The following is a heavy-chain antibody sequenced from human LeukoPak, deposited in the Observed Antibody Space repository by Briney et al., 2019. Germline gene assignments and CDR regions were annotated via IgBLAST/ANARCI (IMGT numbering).Heavy chain of an antibody. CDR3: ARDPRRSMIVVVIRTNDAFDI. D-gene: IGHD3-22*01. CDR2: IYYSGST. Sequence: SETLSLTCTVSGGSISSYYWSWIRQPPGKGLEWIGYIYYSGSTNYNPSLKSRVTISVDTSKNQFSLKLRYVTAADTAVYYCARDPRRSMIVVVIRTNDAFDIWGQGTMVTVSS. J-gene: IGHJ3*02. CDR1: GGSISSYY. V-gene: IGHV4-59*01.